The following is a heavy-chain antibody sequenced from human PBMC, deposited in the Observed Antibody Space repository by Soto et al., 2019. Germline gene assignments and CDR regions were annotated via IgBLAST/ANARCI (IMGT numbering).Heavy chain of an antibody. CDR1: GGSISSGGYY. CDR2: IYYSGST. CDR3: ARDLRYGDYESYGMDV. Sequence: QVQLQESGPGLVKPSQTLSLTCTVSGGSISSGGYYWSWIRQHPGKGLEWIGYIYYSGSTYYNPSLKNRVTISVDTSKNQFSLKLSSVTAADTAVYYCARDLRYGDYESYGMDVWGQGTTVTVSS. V-gene: IGHV4-31*03. J-gene: IGHJ6*02. D-gene: IGHD4-17*01.